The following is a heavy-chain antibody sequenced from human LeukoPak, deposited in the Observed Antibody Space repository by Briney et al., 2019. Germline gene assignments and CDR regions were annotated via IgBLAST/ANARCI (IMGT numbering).Heavy chain of an antibody. V-gene: IGHV3-49*04. D-gene: IGHD2-21*02. CDR3: TRGGGNCGGDCPYYFDY. J-gene: IGHJ4*02. Sequence: GGSLRLSCTASGFTFGDYAMSWVRQAPGKGLEWVAFIRSKAYGGTTEYAASVKGRFTISRDDSKSIAYLQMNSLKTEDTAVYYCTRGGGNCGGDCPYYFDYWGQGTLVTVSS. CDR1: GFTFGDYA. CDR2: IRSKAYGGTT.